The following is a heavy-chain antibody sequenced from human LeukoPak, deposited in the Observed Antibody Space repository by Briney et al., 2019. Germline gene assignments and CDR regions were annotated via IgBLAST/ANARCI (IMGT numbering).Heavy chain of an antibody. CDR2: ISSNGGST. V-gene: IGHV3-64*01. CDR3: ARLYSWDYFDY. CDR1: GFTFSSYA. Sequence: GGSLRLSCAASGFTFSSYAMHWVRQAPGKGLEYVSAISSNGGSTYYANSVKGRFTISRDNSKNTLYLQMGSLRAEDMAVYYCARLYSWDYFDYWGQGTLVTVSS. D-gene: IGHD5-18*01. J-gene: IGHJ4*02.